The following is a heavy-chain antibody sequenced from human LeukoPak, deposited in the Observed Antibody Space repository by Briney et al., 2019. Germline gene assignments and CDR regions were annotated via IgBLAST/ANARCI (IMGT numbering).Heavy chain of an antibody. V-gene: IGHV5-51*01. Sequence: GESLKISCMGSGYSFTSYWIGWVRQMPGKGLEWMGIIYPGDSDTRCSPSFQGQVTISADKSINTAYLQWSSLKASDTAMYYCARSLGGSYFSPLGYFQHWGQGTLVTVSS. J-gene: IGHJ1*01. CDR1: GYSFTSYW. CDR2: IYPGDSDT. CDR3: ARSLGGSYFSPLGYFQH. D-gene: IGHD1-26*01.